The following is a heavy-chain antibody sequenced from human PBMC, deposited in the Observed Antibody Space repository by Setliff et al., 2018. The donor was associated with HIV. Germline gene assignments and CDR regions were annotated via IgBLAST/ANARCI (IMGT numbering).Heavy chain of an antibody. CDR1: GDSISRHY. Sequence: PSETLSLTCNVSGDSISRHYWNWIRQSPGRGLEWIGSIYYTGSTNYNPSLKSRAAISADTSKKQFSLKLTSVTAADTGIYYCVASSSWSCRLNYWGQGTQVTVSS. D-gene: IGHD6-13*01. J-gene: IGHJ4*02. CDR3: VASSSWSCRLNY. V-gene: IGHV4-59*11. CDR2: IYYTGST.